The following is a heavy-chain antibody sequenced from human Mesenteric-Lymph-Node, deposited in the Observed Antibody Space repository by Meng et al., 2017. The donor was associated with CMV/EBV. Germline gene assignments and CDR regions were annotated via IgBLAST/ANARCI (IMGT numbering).Heavy chain of an antibody. CDR1: GGSISSSSYY. D-gene: IGHD2-2*01. V-gene: IGHV4-39*07. J-gene: IGHJ6*02. Sequence: SETLSLTCTVSGGSISSSSYYWGWIRQPPGKGLEWIGSIYYSGSTYYNPSLKSRVAISVDTSKNQFSLKLSSVTAADTAVYYCARDLIVVVPAATQRSPYYYYYGMDVWGQGTTVTVSS. CDR3: ARDLIVVVPAATQRSPYYYYYGMDV. CDR2: IYYSGST.